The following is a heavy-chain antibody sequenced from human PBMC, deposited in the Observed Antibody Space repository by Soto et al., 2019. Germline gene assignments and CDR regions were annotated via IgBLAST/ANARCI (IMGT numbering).Heavy chain of an antibody. V-gene: IGHV3-30*18. J-gene: IGHJ6*02. CDR3: AKDFKVSGSYYGSLNYYYGMDV. D-gene: IGHD3-10*01. Sequence: QVHLVESGGGVAQPGRSLRLSSAASGFTFSSYGMHWVRQAPGKGLEWVAIISYDGSLKYYADSVKGRFTISRDNSKSALYLQMNSLRPEDTAVYYCAKDFKVSGSYYGSLNYYYGMDVWGQGTTVIVSS. CDR2: ISYDGSLK. CDR1: GFTFSSYG.